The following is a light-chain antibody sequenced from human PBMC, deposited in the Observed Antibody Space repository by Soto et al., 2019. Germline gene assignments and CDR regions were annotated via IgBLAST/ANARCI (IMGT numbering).Light chain of an antibody. Sequence: QSALTQPRSVSGSPGQSVTISCTGTSSDVATFNSVSWYQQHPLKAPKLMIYDVTKRPSGVPDRFSGSKSGNTASLTISGLQAEDAADYYCCSYAGTYTLIFGGGTKVTVL. CDR3: CSYAGTYTLI. V-gene: IGLV2-11*01. CDR1: SSDVATFNS. J-gene: IGLJ2*01. CDR2: DVT.